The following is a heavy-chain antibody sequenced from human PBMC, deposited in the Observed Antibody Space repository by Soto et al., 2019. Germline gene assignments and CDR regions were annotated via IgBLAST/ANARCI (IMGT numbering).Heavy chain of an antibody. J-gene: IGHJ5*02. CDR3: ARDYMQDYSNYRWFDP. D-gene: IGHD4-4*01. V-gene: IGHV4-59*01. CDR2: IYYSGST. CDR1: GGSISSYY. Sequence: SETLSLTCTVSGGSISSYYWSWIRQPPGKGLEWIGYIYYSGSTNYNPSLKSRVTISVDTSKNQFSLKLSSVTAADTAVYYCARDYMQDYSNYRWFDPWGQGTLVTVSS.